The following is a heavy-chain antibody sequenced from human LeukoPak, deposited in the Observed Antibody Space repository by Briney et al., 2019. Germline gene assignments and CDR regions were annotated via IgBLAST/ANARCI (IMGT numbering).Heavy chain of an antibody. CDR1: GFTFSSYD. V-gene: IGHV3-13*04. J-gene: IGHJ6*02. CDR2: IGAAGDT. CDR3: ARGARGMDV. Sequence: GGSLRLSCAASGFTFSSYDMHWVRQATGKGLEWVSTIGAAGDTYYPGSVKGRFTISRENAKNSLYLQMNSLRAGDTAVYSCARGARGMDVWGQGTTVSVSS.